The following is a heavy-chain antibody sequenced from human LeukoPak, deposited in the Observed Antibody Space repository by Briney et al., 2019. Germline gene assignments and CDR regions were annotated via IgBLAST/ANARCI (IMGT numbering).Heavy chain of an antibody. D-gene: IGHD6-19*01. CDR1: GFTFSSYA. CDR3: VRRAVAGIYYFDY. V-gene: IGHV3-23*01. Sequence: GGSLRLSCAASGFTFSSYAMSWVRQAPGKGLEWVSAISGSGGSTYYADSVKGRFTISRDNSKNTLYLQMNSLRAEDTAVYYCVRRAVAGIYYFDYWGQGTLVTVSS. CDR2: ISGSGGST. J-gene: IGHJ4*02.